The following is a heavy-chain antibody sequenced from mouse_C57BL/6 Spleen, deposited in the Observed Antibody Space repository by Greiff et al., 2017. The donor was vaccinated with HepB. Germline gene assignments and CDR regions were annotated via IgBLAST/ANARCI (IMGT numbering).Heavy chain of an antibody. CDR3: ARGPSITTVGATWYFDV. Sequence: QVQLQQSGAELMKPGASVKLSCKATGYTFTGYWIEWVKQRPGHGLEWIGEILPGSGSTNYNEKFKGKATFTADTSSNTAYMQLSSLTTEDSAIYYCARGPSITTVGATWYFDVWGTGTTVTVSS. D-gene: IGHD1-1*01. CDR1: GYTFTGYW. CDR2: ILPGSGST. V-gene: IGHV1-9*01. J-gene: IGHJ1*03.